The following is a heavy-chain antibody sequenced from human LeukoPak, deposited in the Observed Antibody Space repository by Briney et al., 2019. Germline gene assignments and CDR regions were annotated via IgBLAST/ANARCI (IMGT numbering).Heavy chain of an antibody. CDR1: GGSVSSGSYY. V-gene: IGHV4-61*01. CDR2: IYYSGST. Sequence: PSETLSLTCTVSGGSVSSGSYYWSWIRQPPGKGLEWIGYIYYSGSTNYNPSLKSRLTISVDTSKNEFSLKLSSVTAADTAVYYCARDLRWTGPWGQGTLVTVSS. CDR3: ARDLRWTGP. J-gene: IGHJ5*02. D-gene: IGHD1-14*01.